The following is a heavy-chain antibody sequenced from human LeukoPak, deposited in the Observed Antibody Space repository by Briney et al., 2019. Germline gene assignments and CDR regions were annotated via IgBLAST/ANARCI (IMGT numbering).Heavy chain of an antibody. Sequence: SETLSLTCTVSGGSISSSSYYWSWVRQPAGKGLEWIGRIYASGNTNYNPSLKGRLTMTVDTSKNQFSLKLSSVTATDTAVYYCAREWKAAAVDYWGQGTLVTVSS. D-gene: IGHD6-13*01. CDR3: AREWKAAAVDY. CDR2: IYASGNT. J-gene: IGHJ4*02. CDR1: GGSISSSSYY. V-gene: IGHV4-61*02.